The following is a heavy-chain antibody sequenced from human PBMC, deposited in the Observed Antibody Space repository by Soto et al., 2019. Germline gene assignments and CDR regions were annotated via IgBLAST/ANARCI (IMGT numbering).Heavy chain of an antibody. V-gene: IGHV4-30-2*01. CDR3: ARDSLTGNYFDP. D-gene: IGHD1-7*01. CDR1: GGSISSGGYA. CDR2: IYHSGYT. J-gene: IGHJ5*02. Sequence: SETLSLTCAVSGGSISSGGYAGKWIRQPPGKGLEWIGYIYHSGYTSYNPSLKNRVTISVDKSKNQFSLTLSFVTAADTAVYYCARDSLTGNYFDPWGQGTLVTVSS.